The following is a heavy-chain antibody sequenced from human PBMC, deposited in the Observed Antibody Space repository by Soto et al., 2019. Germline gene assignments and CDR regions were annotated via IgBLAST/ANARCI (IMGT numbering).Heavy chain of an antibody. J-gene: IGHJ4*02. D-gene: IGHD3-16*01. Sequence: GGSLRLSCAASGFTFDDYAMHWVRQAPGKGLEWVSGISWNSGSIGYADSVKGRFTISRDNAKNSLYLQMNSLRAEDTALYYCAKDWGPYDYIWGTIEYYFDYWGQGTLVTVSS. CDR3: AKDWGPYDYIWGTIEYYFDY. V-gene: IGHV3-9*01. CDR1: GFTFDDYA. CDR2: ISWNSGSI.